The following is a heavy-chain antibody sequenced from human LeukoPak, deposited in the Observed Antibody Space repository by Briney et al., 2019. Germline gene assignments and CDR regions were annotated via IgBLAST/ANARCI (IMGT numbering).Heavy chain of an antibody. V-gene: IGHV4-39*01. CDR1: GGSISSSSYY. Sequence: PSETLSLTCTVSGGSISSSSYYWGWIRQPPGKGLEWIGSIYYSGSTYYNPSLKSRVTISVDTSKNQFSLKLSSVTAADTAVYYCARQVIWFGELFNDYWGQGTLVTVSS. CDR3: ARQVIWFGELFNDY. D-gene: IGHD3-10*01. J-gene: IGHJ4*02. CDR2: IYYSGST.